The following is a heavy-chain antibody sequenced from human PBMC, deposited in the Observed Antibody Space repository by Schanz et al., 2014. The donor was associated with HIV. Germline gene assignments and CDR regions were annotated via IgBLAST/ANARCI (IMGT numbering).Heavy chain of an antibody. Sequence: QAQLVQSGAEVKKPGASVKVSCKASGYSFTSNFIHWVRQAPGQGLQWMGVINTNGGGTSDTLQGRVIITRDTSTRTVYMYLSNLRFEDSAIYYCARASYSGTYYTWFDPWGQGTLVTVSS. CDR2: INTNGGGT. J-gene: IGHJ5*02. V-gene: IGHV1-46*01. D-gene: IGHD1-26*01. CDR3: ARASYSGTYYTWFDP. CDR1: GYSFTSNF.